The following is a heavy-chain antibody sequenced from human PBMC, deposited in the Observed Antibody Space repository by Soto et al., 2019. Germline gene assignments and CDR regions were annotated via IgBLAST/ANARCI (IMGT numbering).Heavy chain of an antibody. J-gene: IGHJ4*02. Sequence: PGGSLRLSCAASGVTFSDYAMNWVRQAPGKGLEWVAVISYDATNKYYADSVKGRFTISRDNSRDNSKNTLYLQMNSLRAEDTAVYYCAKALQVVLAAAPSDYWGQGTLVTVSS. CDR2: ISYDATNK. CDR1: GVTFSDYA. CDR3: AKALQVVLAAAPSDY. V-gene: IGHV3-30-3*01. D-gene: IGHD2-15*01.